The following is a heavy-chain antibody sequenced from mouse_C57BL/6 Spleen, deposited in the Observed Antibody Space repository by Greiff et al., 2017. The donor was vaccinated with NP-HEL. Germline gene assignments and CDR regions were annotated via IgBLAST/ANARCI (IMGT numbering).Heavy chain of an antibody. J-gene: IGHJ3*01. V-gene: IGHV1-9*01. CDR2: ILPGSGST. CDR3: ARSHYYGSSYEGAWFAY. D-gene: IGHD1-1*01. Sequence: QVQLQQSGAELMKPGASVKLSCKATGYTFTGYWIEWVKQRPGHGLEWIGEILPGSGSTNYNEKFKGKATFTADTSSNTAYMQLSSLTTEDSAIYYCARSHYYGSSYEGAWFAYWGQGTLVTVSA. CDR1: GYTFTGYW.